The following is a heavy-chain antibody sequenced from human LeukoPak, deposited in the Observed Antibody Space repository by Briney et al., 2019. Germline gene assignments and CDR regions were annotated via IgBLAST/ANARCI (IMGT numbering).Heavy chain of an antibody. CDR2: ISGSGGST. CDR3: AKGNYYDFWSGYFNEYYFDY. D-gene: IGHD3-3*01. Sequence: GGSLRLSCAASGFTFSSYAMSWVRQAPGKGLEWVSAISGSGGSTYYADSVKGRFTISRDNSKNTLYLQMNSLRAEDTAVYYCAKGNYYDFWSGYFNEYYFDYWGQGTLVTVSS. CDR1: GFTFSSYA. V-gene: IGHV3-23*01. J-gene: IGHJ4*02.